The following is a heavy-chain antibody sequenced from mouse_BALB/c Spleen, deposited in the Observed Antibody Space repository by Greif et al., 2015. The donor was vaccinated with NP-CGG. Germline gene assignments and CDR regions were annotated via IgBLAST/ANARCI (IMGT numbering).Heavy chain of an antibody. CDR1: GYTFTDYN. V-gene: IGHV1S29*02. CDR2: IYPYNGGT. J-gene: IGHJ2*01. Sequence: DVKLQESGPELVKPGASVKISCKASGYTFTDYNMHWVKQSHGKSLEWIGYIYPYNGGTGYNQKFKSKATLTVDNSSSTAYMELRSLTSEDSAVYYCASFYYYGSSYDYFDYWGQGTTLTVSS. D-gene: IGHD1-1*01. CDR3: ASFYYYGSSYDYFDY.